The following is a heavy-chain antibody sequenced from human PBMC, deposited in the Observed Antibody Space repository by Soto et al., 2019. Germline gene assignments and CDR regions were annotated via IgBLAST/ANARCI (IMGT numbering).Heavy chain of an antibody. CDR1: GGSISIGGYY. Sequence: NPSETLSLTCTVSGGSISIGGYYWSWIRQHPGKGLEWIGYIYYSGSTYYNPSLKSRVTISVDTSKNQFSLKLSSVTAADTAVYYCARGSGYDLTFDYWGQGTLVTVSS. CDR3: ARGSGYDLTFDY. CDR2: IYYSGST. D-gene: IGHD5-12*01. V-gene: IGHV4-31*03. J-gene: IGHJ4*02.